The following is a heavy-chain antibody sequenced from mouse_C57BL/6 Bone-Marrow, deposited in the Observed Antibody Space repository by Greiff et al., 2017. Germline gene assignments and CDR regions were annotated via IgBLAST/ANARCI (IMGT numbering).Heavy chain of an antibody. CDR1: GYTFTSYW. J-gene: IGHJ2*01. CDR3: AREGITTVVGNCDY. Sequence: VQLQQPGAELVKPGASVKLSCKASGYTFTSYWMQWVKQRPGQGLEWIGEIDPSDSYTNYNQKFKGKATLTVDTSSSTAYMQLSSLTSEDSAVYYCAREGITTVVGNCDYWGQGTTLTVSS. CDR2: IDPSDSYT. D-gene: IGHD1-1*01. V-gene: IGHV1-50*01.